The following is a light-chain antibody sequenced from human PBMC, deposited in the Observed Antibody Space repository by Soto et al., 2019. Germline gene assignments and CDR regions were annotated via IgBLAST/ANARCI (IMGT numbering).Light chain of an antibody. V-gene: IGLV7-46*01. CDR2: DST. J-gene: IGLJ2*01. CDR3: LLSDGGPVV. CDR1: TGDVTSGHY. Sequence: QAVVTQEPSLTVSPGGTVTLTCGSSTGDVTSGHYPYWLQKKPGQAPRTLIFDSTNKHSWTPARFSGSLLGGKAALTVSGAQPEDEAEYYCLLSDGGPVVFGGGTKVTVL.